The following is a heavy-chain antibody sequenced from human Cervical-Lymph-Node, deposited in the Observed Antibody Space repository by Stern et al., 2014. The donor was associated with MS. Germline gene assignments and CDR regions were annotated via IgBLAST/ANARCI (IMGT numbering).Heavy chain of an antibody. Sequence: VQLVESGAEVKKPGASVKVSCKASGYTFTSYYMHWVRQAPGQELEWMGIINPSGGSTSYAQKFQGRVTMTRDTSTSTVYMELSSLRSEDTAVYYCARDQYCSGGSCSLDYWGQGTLVTVSS. CDR3: ARDQYCSGGSCSLDY. V-gene: IGHV1-46*01. CDR1: GYTFTSYY. D-gene: IGHD2-15*01. CDR2: INPSGGST. J-gene: IGHJ4*02.